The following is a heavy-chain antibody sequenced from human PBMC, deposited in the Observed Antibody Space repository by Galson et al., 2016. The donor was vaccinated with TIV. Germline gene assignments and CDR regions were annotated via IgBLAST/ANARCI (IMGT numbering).Heavy chain of an antibody. CDR3: ARERRHCGNECFLQYYYGMDV. V-gene: IGHV3-66*02. J-gene: IGHJ6*02. D-gene: IGHD4-23*01. CDR2: IHTGGNT. CDR1: GFPVSDNY. Sequence: SLRLSCAASGFPVSDNYMTWVRRAPGKGLEWVSIIHTGGNTNYADSVRGRFTISRDNAKNTVHLQMSRLRAEDAAVYYCARERRHCGNECFLQYYYGMDVWGQGTTVTVSS.